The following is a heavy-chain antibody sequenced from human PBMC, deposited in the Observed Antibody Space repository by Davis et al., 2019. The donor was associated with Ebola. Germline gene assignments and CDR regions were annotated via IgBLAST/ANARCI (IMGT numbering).Heavy chain of an antibody. V-gene: IGHV3-30-3*01. Sequence: GESLKISCGASGFKFSYYAMHWVRQAPGKGLEWMAVISDDGNKKYYADSVKGRFTISRDNSKNTLYLQMNSLRAEDTAVYYCARGSYDSSGYGSAYFDCWGQGTLVTVSS. CDR1: GFKFSYYA. CDR2: ISDDGNKK. CDR3: ARGSYDSSGYGSAYFDC. D-gene: IGHD3-22*01. J-gene: IGHJ4*02.